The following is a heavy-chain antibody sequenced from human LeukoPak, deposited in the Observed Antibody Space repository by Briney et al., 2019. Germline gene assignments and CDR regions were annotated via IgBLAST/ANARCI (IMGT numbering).Heavy chain of an antibody. CDR3: AKFLWLGPSSMYYFDY. CDR1: GFTFSSYA. Sequence: GGSLRLSCAASGFTFSSYAMRCVRPAPRKRLWWVSAISGIGGSTYSTDSAKVRLTISREHSKNTLYLQMNRLRPEDTAVINFAKFLWLGPSSMYYFDYWGQRDLVTVSS. CDR2: ISGIGGST. V-gene: IGHV3-23*01. D-gene: IGHD3-22*01. J-gene: IGHJ4*02.